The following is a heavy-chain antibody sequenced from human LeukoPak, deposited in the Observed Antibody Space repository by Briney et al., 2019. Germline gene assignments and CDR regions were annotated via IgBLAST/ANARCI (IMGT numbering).Heavy chain of an antibody. Sequence: GGSLRLSCAASGFTFTSYYMHWVRQAPGKGLVWVSRISGDGSNTIYADSVKGRFTISRDNAKNTVYLQMNSLRAEDAAVYYCAGNALIYSDGNAYLHNWGQGTLVTVSS. D-gene: IGHD3-22*01. CDR3: AGNALIYSDGNAYLHN. CDR1: GFTFTSYY. CDR2: ISGDGSNT. V-gene: IGHV3-74*01. J-gene: IGHJ4*02.